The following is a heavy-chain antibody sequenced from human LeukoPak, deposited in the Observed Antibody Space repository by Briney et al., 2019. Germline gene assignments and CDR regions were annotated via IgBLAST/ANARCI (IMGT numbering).Heavy chain of an antibody. J-gene: IGHJ4*02. V-gene: IGHV3-23*01. CDR2: ISSVGGNT. CDR1: GFTFSSSA. Sequence: SGGSLRLSCAASGFTFSSSAMSWVRQAPGKGLEWVSSISSVGGNTYYADSVKGRFTISRDNSKNTLYLQMNSLRAEDTAVYYCARDRETWYFDFWGQGTLVTVSS. CDR3: ARDRETWYFDF.